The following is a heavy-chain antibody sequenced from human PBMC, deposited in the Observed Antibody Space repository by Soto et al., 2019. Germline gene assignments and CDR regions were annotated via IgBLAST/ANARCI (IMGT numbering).Heavy chain of an antibody. CDR1: GVSITSGDYY. Sequence: QVQLQESGPGLAETLSLTCTVSGVSITSGDYYWNWIRQPPGKGLEWIGNIYYSGNTYYNPSLKSRGXXSXDXCKNQFYLKLSSVTAADTAVYYCASFGVASMNWFAPWGQGTLVTVSS. CDR3: ASFGVASMNWFAP. CDR2: IYYSGNT. V-gene: IGHV4-30-4*01. J-gene: IGHJ5*02. D-gene: IGHD3-3*01.